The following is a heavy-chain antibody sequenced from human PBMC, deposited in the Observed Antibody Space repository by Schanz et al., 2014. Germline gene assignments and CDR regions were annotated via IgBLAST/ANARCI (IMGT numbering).Heavy chain of an antibody. D-gene: IGHD6-13*01. CDR1: GFTFSSYS. Sequence: EVQLVESGGGLVQPGGSLRLSCAASGFTFSSYSMNWVRQAPGKGLEWVSYISSASSTINYADSVKGRFTISRDNAKNSLFLQMNSLRAEDTAVYYCARGLIAAAGGAFDYWGQGTLVAVSA. CDR3: ARGLIAAAGGAFDY. CDR2: ISSASSTI. J-gene: IGHJ4*02. V-gene: IGHV3-48*01.